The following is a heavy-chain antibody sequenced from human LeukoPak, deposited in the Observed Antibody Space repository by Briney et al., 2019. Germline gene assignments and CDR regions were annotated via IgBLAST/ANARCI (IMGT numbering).Heavy chain of an antibody. CDR1: GGSISSYY. Sequence: SETLSLTCTVSGGSISSYYWSWIRQPPGKGLEWIGYIYTSGSTNYNPSLKSRVTTSVDTSNNQFSLRLTSVIAADTAVYYCVRHSFMKTFEGDNIYFYGMDVWGQGTTVFVSS. V-gene: IGHV4-4*08. J-gene: IGHJ6*02. D-gene: IGHD3-16*01. CDR2: IYTSGST. CDR3: VRHSFMKTFEGDNIYFYGMDV.